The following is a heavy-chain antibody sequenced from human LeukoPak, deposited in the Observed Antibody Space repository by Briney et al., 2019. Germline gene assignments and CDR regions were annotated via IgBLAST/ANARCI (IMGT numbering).Heavy chain of an antibody. V-gene: IGHV1-18*01. Sequence: HRASVKVSSKASGYSSTNYGISWVRQAPGQGLEWMGWISAYNGNTNYAQKLQGRVTMTTDTSTSTAYMELRSLRSDDTAVYYCARVVVRWELSASTQYYYYYYMDVWGKGTTVTISS. CDR1: GYSSTNYG. D-gene: IGHD1-26*01. J-gene: IGHJ6*03. CDR3: ARVVVRWELSASTQYYYYYYMDV. CDR2: ISAYNGNT.